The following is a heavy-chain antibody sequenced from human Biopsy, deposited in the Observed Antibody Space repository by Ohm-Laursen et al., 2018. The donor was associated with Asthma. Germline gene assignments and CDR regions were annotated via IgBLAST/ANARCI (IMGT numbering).Heavy chain of an antibody. J-gene: IGHJ5*01. CDR2: IFFTGST. CDR1: SASIRSTNY. CDR3: ARHWSGNGWHDTYSWFDP. Sequence: GTLSLTCTVSSASIRSTNYWAWIRQPPGERLERFGSIFFTGSTFYHQSLTCQLILSVDSSGNQYSLKLRSVTAADTAVYYCARHWSGNGWHDTYSWFDPWGQGSKVTVSS. V-gene: IGHV4-38-2*02. D-gene: IGHD1-1*01.